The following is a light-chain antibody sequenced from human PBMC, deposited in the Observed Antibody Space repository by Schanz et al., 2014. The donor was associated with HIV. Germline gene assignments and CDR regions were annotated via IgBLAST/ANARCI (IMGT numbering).Light chain of an antibody. CDR2: SND. J-gene: IGLJ2*01. Sequence: QSVLTQPPSESGTPGQRVTMSCSGSRSNIGSNTVNWYQQLPGTAPKLLIYSNDQRPSGVPARFSGSKSGTSASLAISGLRSEDEAEYHCAAWDDSLRRPVFGGGTKLTVL. V-gene: IGLV1-44*01. CDR1: RSNIGSNT. CDR3: AAWDDSLRRPV.